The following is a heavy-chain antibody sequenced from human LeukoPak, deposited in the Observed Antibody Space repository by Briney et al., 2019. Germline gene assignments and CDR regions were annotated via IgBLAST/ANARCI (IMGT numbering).Heavy chain of an antibody. CDR3: ARDGIYGGTQTQLDY. D-gene: IGHD4-23*01. CDR1: GGSMSSSSYY. V-gene: IGHV4-39*07. J-gene: IGHJ4*02. Sequence: SETLSLTCTVSGGSMSSSSYYWGWIRQPPGKGLEWIGSIYESGSTDFNPSLKSRVTISVDTSKNQFYLKMSSVTAADTAVYYCARDGIYGGTQTQLDYWGQGTLVTVSS. CDR2: IYESGST.